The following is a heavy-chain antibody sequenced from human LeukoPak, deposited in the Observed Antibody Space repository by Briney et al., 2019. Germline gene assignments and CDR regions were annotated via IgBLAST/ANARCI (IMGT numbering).Heavy chain of an antibody. CDR2: ISGSGGST. CDR1: GFTFSSYA. J-gene: IGHJ5*02. Sequence: GGSLRLSFAASGFTFSSYAMSWVRQAPGKGLEWVSAISGSGGSTYYADSVKGRFTISRDNSKNTLYLQMNSLRAEDTAVYYCANSDIVLMVYAPWGQGTLVTVSS. V-gene: IGHV3-23*01. CDR3: ANSDIVLMVYAP. D-gene: IGHD2-8*01.